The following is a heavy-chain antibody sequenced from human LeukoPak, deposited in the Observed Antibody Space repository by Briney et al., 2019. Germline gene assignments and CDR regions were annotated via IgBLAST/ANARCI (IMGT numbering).Heavy chain of an antibody. V-gene: IGHV4-30-2*01. CDR1: GGSISSGGYS. J-gene: IGHJ5*02. D-gene: IGHD7-27*01. Sequence: NASETLSLTCGVSGGSISSGGYSWSWIRQPPGKGLEWIGYIYHSGSTYYNPSLKSRVTISVDRSKNQFSLKLSSVTAADTAVYYCARAGRPWATNWFDPWGQGTLVTVSS. CDR2: IYHSGST. CDR3: ARAGRPWATNWFDP.